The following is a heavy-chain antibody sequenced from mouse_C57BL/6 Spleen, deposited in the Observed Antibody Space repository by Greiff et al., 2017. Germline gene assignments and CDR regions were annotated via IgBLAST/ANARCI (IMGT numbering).Heavy chain of an antibody. CDR2: IWSGGST. D-gene: IGHD1-1*01. Sequence: QVQLQQSGPGLVQPSQRLSITCTVSGFSFTSYGVHWVRQSPGKGLEWLGVIWSGGSTDYNAAFISRLSISKDNSKSQVFFKMNSLQADDTAIYYCARPIYYYGSSYSAWFAYWGQGTLVTVSA. CDR3: ARPIYYYGSSYSAWFAY. CDR1: GFSFTSYG. J-gene: IGHJ3*01. V-gene: IGHV2-2*01.